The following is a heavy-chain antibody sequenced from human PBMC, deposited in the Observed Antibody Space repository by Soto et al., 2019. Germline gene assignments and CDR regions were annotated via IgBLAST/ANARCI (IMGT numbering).Heavy chain of an antibody. J-gene: IGHJ6*02. CDR3: ARGQQLQYYYYYYGMDV. V-gene: IGHV4-34*01. Sequence: SETLSLTCAVYGGSFSGYYWSWIRQPPGKGLEWIGEINHSGSTNYNPSLKSRVTISVDTSKNQFSLKLSSVTAADTAVYYCARGQQLQYYYYYYGMDVWGQGTTVTVSS. CDR1: GGSFSGYY. D-gene: IGHD6-13*01. CDR2: INHSGST.